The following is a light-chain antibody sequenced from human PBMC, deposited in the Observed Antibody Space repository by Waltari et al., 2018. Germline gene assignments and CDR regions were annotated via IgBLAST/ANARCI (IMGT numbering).Light chain of an antibody. CDR1: QSISTN. J-gene: IGKJ4*01. V-gene: IGKV3-15*01. CDR3: QQYNDWPLT. CDR2: AAS. Sequence: EIVMTQSPATLSVSPGERGTLSCRASQSISTNLAWYQQKPGQAPRVLIYAASTRATGIPARFSGSGSGTDFTLTISSLQSEDFAVYFCQQYNDWPLTFGGGTKVEIK.